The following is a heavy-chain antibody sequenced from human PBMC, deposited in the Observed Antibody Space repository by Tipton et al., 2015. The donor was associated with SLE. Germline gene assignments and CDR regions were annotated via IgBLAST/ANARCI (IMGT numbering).Heavy chain of an antibody. J-gene: IGHJ4*02. Sequence: TLSLTCTVSGGSISSGGYYWCWIRQHPGKGLEWIGYIYYSGSTYYNPSLKSRVTISVDTSKNQFSLKLSSVAAADTAGYYCAREGEVTTSPYYFDYWGQGTLVTVSS. CDR2: IYYSGST. V-gene: IGHV4-31*03. CDR1: GGSISSGGYY. D-gene: IGHD4-17*01. CDR3: AREGEVTTSPYYFDY.